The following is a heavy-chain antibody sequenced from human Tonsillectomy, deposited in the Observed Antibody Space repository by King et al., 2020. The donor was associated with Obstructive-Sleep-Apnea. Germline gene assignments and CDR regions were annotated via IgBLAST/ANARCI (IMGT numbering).Heavy chain of an antibody. CDR1: GGSIIGYY. CDR3: AGNRVDYSGSGSYYYGMDV. J-gene: IGHJ6*02. V-gene: IGHV4-59*01. CDR2: IHYGGNS. D-gene: IGHD3-10*01. Sequence: VQLQESGPGLVKPSETLSLTCTVSGGSIIGYYWTWIRQPPGKGLEWIGFIHYGGNSNHNPSLKGRVTISVDTSKNQFSMKLTSVTAADAAVYYCAGNRVDYSGSGSYYYGMDVWGQGTTVTVSS.